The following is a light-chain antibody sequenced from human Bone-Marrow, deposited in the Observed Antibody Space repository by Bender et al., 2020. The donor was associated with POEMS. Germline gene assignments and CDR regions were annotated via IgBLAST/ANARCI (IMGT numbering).Light chain of an antibody. Sequence: QSALTQPASMSGSPGQSISISCTGTSSDVGGYNHVSWYQQHPGKVPRVVIYDDIKRPSGVSNRFSGSKSGNTASLTISGLQTEDEDEYYCCAYAGSSSYVFGTGTKVTVL. CDR3: CAYAGSSSYV. J-gene: IGLJ1*01. CDR2: DDI. V-gene: IGLV2-23*01. CDR1: SSDVGGYNH.